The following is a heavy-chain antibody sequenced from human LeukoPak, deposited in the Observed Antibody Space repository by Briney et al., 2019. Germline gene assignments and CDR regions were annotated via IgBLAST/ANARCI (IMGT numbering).Heavy chain of an antibody. Sequence: SETLSLTCAVSGGSISSSNWWSWVRQPPGKGLEWIGEVDHSGSTKYNPALKSRVTISVDKFKNQFSLRLTSVTAADSAVYYCARAAYCGGGCYYYFDYWGQGTLVTVSS. D-gene: IGHD2-21*02. CDR2: VDHSGST. J-gene: IGHJ4*02. CDR1: GGSISSSNW. CDR3: ARAAYCGGGCYYYFDY. V-gene: IGHV4-4*02.